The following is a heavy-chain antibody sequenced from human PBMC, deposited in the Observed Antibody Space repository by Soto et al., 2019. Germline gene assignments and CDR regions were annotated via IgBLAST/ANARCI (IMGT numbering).Heavy chain of an antibody. CDR1: GGSISSSSYY. D-gene: IGHD3-3*01. CDR3: ASNDFWSGAHYYYYGMDV. CDR2: IYYSGST. Sequence: PSETLSLTCTVSGGSISSSSYYRGWIRQPPGKGLEWIGSIYYSGSTYYNPSLKSRVTISVDTSKNQFSLKLSSVTAADTAVYYCASNDFWSGAHYYYYGMDVWGQGTTVTVSS. J-gene: IGHJ6*02. V-gene: IGHV4-39*01.